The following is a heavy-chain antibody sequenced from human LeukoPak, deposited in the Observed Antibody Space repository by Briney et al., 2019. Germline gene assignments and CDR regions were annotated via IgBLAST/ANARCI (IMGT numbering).Heavy chain of an antibody. Sequence: GGSLRLSCAGSGFIFNNYAMHWVRQPPGKGLEWVSGISWNSGSIDYADSVKGRFTISRDNAKNSLYLQMNSLRVEDTAVYYCGKEVERHFDLRYWGQGTPVTVSS. CDR1: GFIFNNYA. CDR2: ISWNSGSI. CDR3: GKEVERHFDLRY. J-gene: IGHJ4*02. D-gene: IGHD2-15*01. V-gene: IGHV3-9*01.